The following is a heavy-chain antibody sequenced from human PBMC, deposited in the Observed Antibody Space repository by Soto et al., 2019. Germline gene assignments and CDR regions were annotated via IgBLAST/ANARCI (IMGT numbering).Heavy chain of an antibody. Sequence: QVQLVESGGGVVQPGRSLRLSCAASGFTFSSYGMHWVRQAPGKGLEWVAVIWYDGSNKYYADSVKGRFTISRDNSKNTLYLQMNSLRAEDTAVYYCARDSKPVGAQEPDYWGQGTLVTVSS. V-gene: IGHV3-33*01. CDR3: ARDSKPVGAQEPDY. J-gene: IGHJ4*02. D-gene: IGHD1-26*01. CDR1: GFTFSSYG. CDR2: IWYDGSNK.